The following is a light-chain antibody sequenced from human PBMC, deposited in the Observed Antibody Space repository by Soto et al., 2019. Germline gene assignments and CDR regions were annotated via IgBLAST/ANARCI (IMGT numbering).Light chain of an antibody. Sequence: DIQMTQSPSTLSGSVGDRVTITCRASQTISSWLDWYQQKPGKAPKLLIYKASTLKSGVPSRFSGSGSGTEFTITISSLQPDDFATYYCQHYNSYSEAVGQGTKVEL. CDR2: KAS. CDR1: QTISSW. V-gene: IGKV1-5*03. CDR3: QHYNSYSEA. J-gene: IGKJ1*01.